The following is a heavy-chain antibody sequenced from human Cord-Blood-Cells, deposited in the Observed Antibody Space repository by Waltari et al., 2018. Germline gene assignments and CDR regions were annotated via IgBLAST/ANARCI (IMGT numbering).Heavy chain of an antibody. J-gene: IGHJ3*02. Sequence: QVTLKESGPVLVKPTETLTLTCTVSGFSLSNARMGVSWIRQPPGKALEWLAHIFSNDEKSYSISLKSRLTISKDTSKSQVVLTITNMDPVDTATYYCARISYYDFWSGYYAFDIWGQGTMVTVSS. CDR1: GFSLSNARMG. D-gene: IGHD3-3*01. CDR3: ARISYYDFWSGYYAFDI. CDR2: IFSNDEK. V-gene: IGHV2-26*01.